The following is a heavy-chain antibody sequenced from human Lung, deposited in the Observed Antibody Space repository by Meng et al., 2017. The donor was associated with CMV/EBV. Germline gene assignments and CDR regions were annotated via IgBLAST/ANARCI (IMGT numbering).Heavy chain of an antibody. Sequence: SETLSLXCTVSGGSISSGSYYWSWIRQPPGKGLEWIGHIYYTGRTYYNPSLKSRVTIAVDTSKNQVSLKVSSVIAADTAVYYCARVYGSGGYHNSYYGMDVXGQGXTVTVSS. D-gene: IGHD3-10*01. J-gene: IGHJ6*02. V-gene: IGHV4-61*01. CDR3: ARVYGSGGYHNSYYGMDV. CDR1: GGSISSGSYY. CDR2: IYYTGRT.